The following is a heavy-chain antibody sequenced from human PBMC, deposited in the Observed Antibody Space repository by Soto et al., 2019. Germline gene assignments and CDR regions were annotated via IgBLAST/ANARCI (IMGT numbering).Heavy chain of an antibody. V-gene: IGHV1-8*01. CDR1: GYTFTSYD. D-gene: IGHD2-15*01. J-gene: IGHJ4*02. CDR3: ARGLDCSGGSCYSGDY. CDR2: MNPNSGNT. Sequence: ASVKVSCKASGYTFTSYDINWVRQATGQGLEWMGWMNPNSGNTGYAQKFQGRVTMTRNTSISTAYMELSSLRSEDTVVYYCARGLDCSGGSCYSGDYWGQGTLVTVSS.